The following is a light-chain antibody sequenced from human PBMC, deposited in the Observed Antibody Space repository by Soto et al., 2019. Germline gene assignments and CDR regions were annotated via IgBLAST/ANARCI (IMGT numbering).Light chain of an antibody. CDR3: QQYNNGPPT. J-gene: IGKJ1*01. V-gene: IGKV3-15*01. Sequence: EIVMTQSPATLSVSPGERATLSCRASQSVSSNLAWYQQKPGQAPRPLIYGASTRATGIPARFSGSGSGTEFTLTISSLQSEDFAVYYCQQYNNGPPTFGQGTK. CDR2: GAS. CDR1: QSVSSN.